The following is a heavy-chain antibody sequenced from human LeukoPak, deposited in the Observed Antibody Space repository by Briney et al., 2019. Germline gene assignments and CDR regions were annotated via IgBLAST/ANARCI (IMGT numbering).Heavy chain of an antibody. V-gene: IGHV3-7*01. J-gene: IGHJ4*02. CDR3: ARDVGGSLDY. Sequence: GGSLRLSCVASGFTFSDYWMAWVRQAPGKGPEWVANIKQDGIEKHHVDSVKGRFTISRDNAGNSLYLQMNSLRAEDTAVYYCARDVGGSLDYWGQGTLVTVSS. CDR2: IKQDGIEK. CDR1: GFTFSDYW. D-gene: IGHD2-15*01.